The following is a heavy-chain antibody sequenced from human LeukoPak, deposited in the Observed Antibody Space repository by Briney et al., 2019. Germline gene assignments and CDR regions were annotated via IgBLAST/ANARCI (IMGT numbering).Heavy chain of an antibody. CDR1: GFTFSDYN. Sequence: GGSLRLSCAASGFTFSDYNMRWIRQAPGKGLEWVSSISRSGSTKYYADAVKGRFTISRDNAKNSLFLQMNSLRAKDTAVYYCARVLRYCSGGNCYSGGLGYMDVWGKGTTVTTSS. CDR3: ARVLRYCSGGNCYSGGLGYMDV. CDR2: ISRSGSTK. J-gene: IGHJ6*03. D-gene: IGHD2-15*01. V-gene: IGHV3-11*01.